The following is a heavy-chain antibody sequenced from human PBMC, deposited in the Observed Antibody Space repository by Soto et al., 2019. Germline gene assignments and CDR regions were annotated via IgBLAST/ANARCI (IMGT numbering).Heavy chain of an antibody. V-gene: IGHV4-30-4*01. J-gene: IGHJ4*02. Sequence: SETLSLTCTVSGGSISSGDYYWSWIRQPPGKGLEWIGYIYYSGSTYYNPSLKSRVTISVDTSKNQFSLKLSSVTAADTAVYYCARRTSGYDWAFDYWGQGTLVTV. CDR2: IYYSGST. CDR1: GGSISSGDYY. D-gene: IGHD5-12*01. CDR3: ARRTSGYDWAFDY.